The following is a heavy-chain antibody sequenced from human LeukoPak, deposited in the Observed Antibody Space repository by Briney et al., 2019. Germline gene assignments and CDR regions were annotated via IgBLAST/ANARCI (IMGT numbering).Heavy chain of an antibody. Sequence: PGRSLRLSCAASGFTFRYFGMHWVRQTPGKGLEWLALISSDGTNEYYADFVKGRFAISRDDSKNTLYLQMNNLRPEDTAVYYCAKDLIGDSSGSYKQGNWFDPWGQGTLVTVSS. CDR3: AKDLIGDSSGSYKQGNWFDP. D-gene: IGHD3-22*01. CDR1: GFTFRYFG. J-gene: IGHJ5*02. V-gene: IGHV3-30*18. CDR2: ISSDGTNE.